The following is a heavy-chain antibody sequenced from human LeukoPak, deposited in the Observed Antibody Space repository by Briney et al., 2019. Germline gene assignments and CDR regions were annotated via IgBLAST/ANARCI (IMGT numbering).Heavy chain of an antibody. CDR3: AKDRGYGSGSYYY. D-gene: IGHD3-10*01. V-gene: IGHV3-23*01. CDR2: ISGSGGST. J-gene: IGHJ4*02. Sequence: GGSLRLSCAASGFTFSSYAMSWVRQAPGKGLEWVSAISGSGGSTYYADSVEGRFTIPRDNSKNTLYLQMNSLRAEDTAVYYCAKDRGYGSGSYYYWGQGTLVTVSS. CDR1: GFTFSSYA.